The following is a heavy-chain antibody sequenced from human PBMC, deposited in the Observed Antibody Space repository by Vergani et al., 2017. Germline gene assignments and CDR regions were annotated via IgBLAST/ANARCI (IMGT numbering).Heavy chain of an antibody. V-gene: IGHV4-4*03. CDR1: GGSISGTNW. Sequence: QVQLQESGPGLVKPPGTLSLTCAVSGGSISGTNWWSWVRQSPGKGLEWIGEIYHSGSTNYNPSLKSRVTISVDKSKNQFSLKLSSVTAADTAVYYCAKGGLGHGGYFDLWGRGTLVTVSS. CDR3: AKGGLGHGGYFDL. CDR2: IYHSGST. D-gene: IGHD3-16*01. J-gene: IGHJ2*01.